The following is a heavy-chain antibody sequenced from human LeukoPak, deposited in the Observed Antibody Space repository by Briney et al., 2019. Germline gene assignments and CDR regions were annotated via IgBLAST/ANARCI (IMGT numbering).Heavy chain of an antibody. CDR2: IYYSGST. Sequence: PSETLSLTCTVSGGSISSYYWSWIRQPPGKGLEWIGYIYYSGSTNYNPSLKSRVTISVDTSKNQFSLKLSSVTAADTAVYYCASLRPDCSSTNCYFSPYNIRDAFDIWGQGTMVTVSS. V-gene: IGHV4-59*12. CDR1: GGSISSYY. D-gene: IGHD2-2*01. CDR3: ASLRPDCSSTNCYFSPYNIRDAFDI. J-gene: IGHJ3*02.